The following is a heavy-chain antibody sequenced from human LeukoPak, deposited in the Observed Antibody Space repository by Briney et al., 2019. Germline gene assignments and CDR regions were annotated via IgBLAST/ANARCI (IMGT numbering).Heavy chain of an antibody. CDR1: GFTVSENY. J-gene: IGHJ4*02. V-gene: IGHV3-66*01. CDR3: AGADASTWHGAKY. D-gene: IGHD6-13*01. Sequence: GGSLRLSCAASGFTVSENYMSWIRQAPGKGLEWVSLIYTGGTTYYADSVQDRFTISRDTSKNIVYLQMNSLSAEDTAVYYCAGADASTWHGAKYWGQGALVTVSS. CDR2: IYTGGTT.